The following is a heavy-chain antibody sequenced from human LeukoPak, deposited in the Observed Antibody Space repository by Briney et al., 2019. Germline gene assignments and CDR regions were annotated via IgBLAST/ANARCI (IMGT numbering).Heavy chain of an antibody. CDR3: ARHVHSSSWYTPNWFDP. Sequence: PGESLKISCKGSGYSFTSYWIGWVRQMPGKGLEWMGIIYPGDSDTRYSPSFQGQVTISADKSISTAYLQWSSLKASDTAMYYCARHVHSSSWYTPNWFDPWGQGTLVTVSS. J-gene: IGHJ5*02. V-gene: IGHV5-51*01. CDR2: IYPGDSDT. CDR1: GYSFTSYW. D-gene: IGHD6-13*01.